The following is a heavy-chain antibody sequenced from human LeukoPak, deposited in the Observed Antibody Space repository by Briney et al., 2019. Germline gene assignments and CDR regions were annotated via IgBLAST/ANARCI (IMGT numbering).Heavy chain of an antibody. D-gene: IGHD5-12*01. CDR3: ARERGFDAFAM. Sequence: SETLSLTCTVSGGSISSYDWTWIRQPPGKGLQWIGYIYNSVINYNPSLKSPVTISVDMSKNQFSLQLSSVTAADTALYYCARERGFDAFAMGGQGTVLTVS. J-gene: IGHJ3*02. V-gene: IGHV4-59*01. CDR2: IYNSVI. CDR1: GGSISSYD.